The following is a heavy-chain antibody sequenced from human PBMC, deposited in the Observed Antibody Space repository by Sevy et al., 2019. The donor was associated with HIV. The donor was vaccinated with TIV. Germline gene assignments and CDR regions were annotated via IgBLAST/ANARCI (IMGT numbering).Heavy chain of an antibody. J-gene: IGHJ4*02. V-gene: IGHV1-69*13. Sequence: ASLKVSCKASGGTFSSYAISWVRQAPGQGLEWMGGIIPIFGTANYAQKFQGRVTITADESTSTAYMELSSLRPEDTAVYYCASGIAVAGTGDYWGQGTLVTVSS. CDR2: IIPIFGTA. D-gene: IGHD6-19*01. CDR1: GGTFSSYA. CDR3: ASGIAVAGTGDY.